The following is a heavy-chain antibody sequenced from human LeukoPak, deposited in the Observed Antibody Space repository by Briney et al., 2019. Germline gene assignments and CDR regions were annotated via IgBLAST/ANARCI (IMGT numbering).Heavy chain of an antibody. V-gene: IGHV4-31*01. CDR2: IYYSGSA. J-gene: IGHJ4*02. CDR1: GGSIGSGGFY. CDR3: ARVGGYSDYAAI. Sequence: PSETLSLTCTVSGGSIGSGGFYWSWIRQHPGKGLEWIGYIYYSGSAYYNPSLKSQINISLDTSKNQFSLRLNSVTAADTAVYYCARVGGYSDYAAIWGQGTLVTVSS. D-gene: IGHD5-12*01.